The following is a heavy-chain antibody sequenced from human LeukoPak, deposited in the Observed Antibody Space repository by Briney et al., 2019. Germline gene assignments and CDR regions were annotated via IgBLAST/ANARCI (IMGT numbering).Heavy chain of an antibody. D-gene: IGHD5-24*01. CDR2: IYTSGST. V-gene: IGHV4-61*02. Sequence: ASETLSLTCTVSGGSISSGSYYWSWIRQPAGKGLEWIGRIYTSGSTNYNPSLKSRVTISVDTSKNQFSLKLSSVTAAVTAVYYCARDGRWGYDYWGQGTLVTVSS. CDR3: ARDGRWGYDY. CDR1: GGSISSGSYY. J-gene: IGHJ4*02.